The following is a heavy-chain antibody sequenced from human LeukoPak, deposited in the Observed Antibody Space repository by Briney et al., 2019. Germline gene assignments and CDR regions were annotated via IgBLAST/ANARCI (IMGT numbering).Heavy chain of an antibody. CDR3: TTYRYSYGSNGYSYFDY. V-gene: IGHV3-15*01. CDR2: ITSKTSGEAT. D-gene: IGHD3-22*01. Sequence: GGSRRLSCAASGLTFGNAWMSWVRQAPGKGLEWVARITSKTSGEATDYAAPVRGRFTISRDDSKATLYLQMDSLKTEYTAIYYCTTYRYSYGSNGYSYFDYWGQGILVTVSS. CDR1: GLTFGNAW. J-gene: IGHJ4*02.